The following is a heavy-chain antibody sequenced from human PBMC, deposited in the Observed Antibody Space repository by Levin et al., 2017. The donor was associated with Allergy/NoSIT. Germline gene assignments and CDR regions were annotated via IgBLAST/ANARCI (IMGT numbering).Heavy chain of an antibody. D-gene: IGHD1-1*01. Sequence: GSLRLSCTVSGVSISTSYYYWDWFRQPPGKGLEWIGSLYYSGSTYYNPSLKSRFRISVDTSKNQFSLKLTSATAAESAMYYCATSSGLGTTIDYWGQGTLVTVSS. CDR3: ATSSGLGTTIDY. CDR1: GVSISTSYYY. V-gene: IGHV4-39*01. J-gene: IGHJ4*02. CDR2: LYYSGST.